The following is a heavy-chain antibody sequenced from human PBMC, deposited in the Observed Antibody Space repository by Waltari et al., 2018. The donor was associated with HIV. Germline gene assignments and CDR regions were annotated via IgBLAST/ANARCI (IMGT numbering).Heavy chain of an antibody. D-gene: IGHD2-15*01. J-gene: IGHJ6*02. CDR2: IKDDGTEA. CDR1: GFPLSNTC. CDR3: ARGTPLYGLDV. Sequence: EVILVESGGGLAQPGGSLRLSCAGSGFPLSNTCMRWVRQAPGKGLEGVANIKDDGTEAYYLDSVKGRFTISRDNAKDSLSLQMNSLRAEDTAVYYCARGTPLYGLDVWGQGTTVTASS. V-gene: IGHV3-7*01.